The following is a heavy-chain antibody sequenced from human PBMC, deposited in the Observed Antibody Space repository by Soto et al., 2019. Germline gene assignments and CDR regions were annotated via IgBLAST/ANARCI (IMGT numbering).Heavy chain of an antibody. CDR2: INPNSGGT. CDR1: GYTFTGYY. CDR3: ARAGPDYCSGGSCYRSDY. Sequence: ASVKVSCKASGYTFTGYYMHWVRQAPGQGLEWMGWINPNSGGTNYAQKFQGWVTMTRDTSISTAYMELSRLRSDDTAVYYCARAGPDYCSGGSCYRSDYWGQGTLLTVSS. J-gene: IGHJ4*02. V-gene: IGHV1-2*04. D-gene: IGHD2-15*01.